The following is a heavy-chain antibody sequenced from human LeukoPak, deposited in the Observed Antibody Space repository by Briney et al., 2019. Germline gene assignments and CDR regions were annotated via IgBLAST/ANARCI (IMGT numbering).Heavy chain of an antibody. D-gene: IGHD6-19*01. CDR3: AKLPVAGLYFDY. CDR2: ISYDGSNK. J-gene: IGHJ4*02. V-gene: IGHV3-30*18. Sequence: GGSLRLSCAASGFTFSSYGMHWVRQAPGKGLEWVAVISYDGSNKYYADSVKGRSTISRDNSKNTLYLQMNSLRVEDTAVYYCAKLPVAGLYFDYWGQGTLVTVSS. CDR1: GFTFSSYG.